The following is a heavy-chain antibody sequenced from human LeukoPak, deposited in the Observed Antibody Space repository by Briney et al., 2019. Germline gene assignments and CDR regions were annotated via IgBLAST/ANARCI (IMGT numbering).Heavy chain of an antibody. D-gene: IGHD2-15*01. CDR1: GGSISYYY. J-gene: IGHJ5*02. Sequence: SETLSLTCTVSGGSISYYYWSWIRQPPGKVLEWIGYMYYSGATNHNPSLRSRVTISLDTSKNRVALKLSSVTAADTAVYSCARHHRTKYCSGGSCYSGWFDPWGQGTLVTVSS. CDR3: ARHHRTKYCSGGSCYSGWFDP. CDR2: MYYSGAT. V-gene: IGHV4-59*08.